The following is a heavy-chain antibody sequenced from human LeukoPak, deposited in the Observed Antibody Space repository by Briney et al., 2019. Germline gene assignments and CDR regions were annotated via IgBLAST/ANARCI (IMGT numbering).Heavy chain of an antibody. CDR1: GGSISSYY. CDR2: IYYSGST. D-gene: IGHD3-9*01. J-gene: IGHJ6*02. Sequence: PSETLSLTCTVSGGSISSYYWSWIRQPPGKGLEWIGYIYYSGSTNYNPSLKSRVTISVDTSKNQFSLKLSSVTAADTAVYYCARGSIFHYYYGMDVWGQGTTVTVSS. V-gene: IGHV4-59*12. CDR3: ARGSIFHYYYGMDV.